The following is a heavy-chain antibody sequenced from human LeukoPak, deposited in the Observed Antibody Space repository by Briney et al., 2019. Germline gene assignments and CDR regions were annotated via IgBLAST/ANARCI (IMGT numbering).Heavy chain of an antibody. CDR3: ARASSLLITDY. V-gene: IGHV1-2*02. CDR2: INPKNAGT. Sequence: ASVKVSCKASGYTFTGHYMHWVRQAPGQGLEWMGWINPKNAGTNFAQRFQGRVTMTRDTSISTVYMELSRLRSDDTAVYYCARASSLLITDYWGQGTLVTVSS. J-gene: IGHJ4*02. D-gene: IGHD2-2*01. CDR1: GYTFTGHY.